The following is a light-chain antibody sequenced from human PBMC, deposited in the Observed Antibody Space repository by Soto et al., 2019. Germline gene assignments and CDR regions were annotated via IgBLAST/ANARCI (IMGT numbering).Light chain of an antibody. V-gene: IGLV1-40*01. Sequence: QLVLTQPPSVSGAPGKRVTISCTGSSSNIGAGYDVHWYQQLPGTAPKLLIYGNSNRPSGVPDRFSGSKSGTSASLAITGLQAEDEADYYCQSYASSLSRVFGGGTELTVL. CDR2: GNS. CDR3: QSYASSLSRV. CDR1: SSNIGAGYD. J-gene: IGLJ2*01.